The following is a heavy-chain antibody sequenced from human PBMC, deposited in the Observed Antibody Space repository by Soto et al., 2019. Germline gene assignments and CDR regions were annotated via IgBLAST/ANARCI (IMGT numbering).Heavy chain of an antibody. D-gene: IGHD3-22*01. CDR1: GYTLTELS. CDR2: FDPEDGET. CDR3: ATAYYYDSSGYYYGWFDP. Sequence: GASVKVSCKVSGYTLTELSMHWVRQAPGQGLEWMGGFDPEDGETIYAQKFQGRVTMTEDTSTDTAYMELSSLRSEDTAVYYCATAYYYDSSGYYYGWFDPWGQGTLVTVSS. J-gene: IGHJ5*02. V-gene: IGHV1-24*01.